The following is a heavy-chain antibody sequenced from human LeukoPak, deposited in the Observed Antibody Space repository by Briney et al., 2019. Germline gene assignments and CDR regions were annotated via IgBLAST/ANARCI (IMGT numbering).Heavy chain of an antibody. V-gene: IGHV1-69*04. D-gene: IGHD1-20*01. CDR2: IIPILGIA. CDR3: ARDLITGTTESAFDI. Sequence: SVKFSCKASGGTFSSYAISWVRQAPGQGLEWMGRIIPILGIANYAQKFQGRVTITADKSTSTAYMELSSLRSEDTAVYYCARDLITGTTESAFDIWGQGTMVTVSS. J-gene: IGHJ3*02. CDR1: GGTFSSYA.